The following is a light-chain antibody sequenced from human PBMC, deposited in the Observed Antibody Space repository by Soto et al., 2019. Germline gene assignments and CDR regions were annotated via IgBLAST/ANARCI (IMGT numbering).Light chain of an antibody. CDR3: QQLNSYPIT. J-gene: IGKJ5*01. Sequence: DSQMPQSPSFLSASVGDRVTITCRASQGINTFLAWYQQKAGKAPKLLIYAASTLQSGVPSRFSGSGSGTDFTLTISSLQSEDFATYYCQQLNSYPITFGQGTRLEIK. CDR1: QGINTF. CDR2: AAS. V-gene: IGKV1-9*01.